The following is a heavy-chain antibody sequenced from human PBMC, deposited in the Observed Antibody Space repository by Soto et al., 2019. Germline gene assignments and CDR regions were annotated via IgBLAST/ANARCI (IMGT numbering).Heavy chain of an antibody. D-gene: IGHD3-9*01. CDR2: IYYSWST. Sequence: QLQLQESGPGLVKPSETLSLTCTVSGGSISSSSYYWGWIRQPPGKGLEWIGSIYYSWSTYYNPSLARRXTXSIXTSKNQSSRELSSVTASDTAVYYCASHDWAKPFASWGQGTLVTVSS. CDR3: ASHDWAKPFAS. V-gene: IGHV4-39*01. J-gene: IGHJ4*02. CDR1: GGSISSSSYY.